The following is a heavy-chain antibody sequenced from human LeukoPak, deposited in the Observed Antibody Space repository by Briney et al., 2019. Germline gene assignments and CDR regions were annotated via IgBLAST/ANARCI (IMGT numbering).Heavy chain of an antibody. CDR3: ARSVGYSSSN. CDR1: GGSFSGYY. J-gene: IGHJ4*02. Sequence: SETPSLTCAVYGGSFSGYYWSWIRQPPGKGLEWIGEINHSGSTNYNPSLKSRVTISVDTSKNQFSLKLSSVTAADTAVYYCARSVGYSSSNWGQGTLVTVSS. D-gene: IGHD6-13*01. V-gene: IGHV4-34*01. CDR2: INHSGST.